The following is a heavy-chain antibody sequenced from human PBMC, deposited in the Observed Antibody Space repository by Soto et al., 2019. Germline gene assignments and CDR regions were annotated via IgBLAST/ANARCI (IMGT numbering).Heavy chain of an antibody. V-gene: IGHV5-51*01. Sequence: GESLKISCKGSGYSFTSYWIGWVRQMPGKGLEWMGIIYPGDSDTRYSPSFQGQVTISADKSISTAYLQWSSLKASDTAMYYCASGYCSSTSCYYGFYWGQGTLVTVSS. D-gene: IGHD2-2*01. CDR1: GYSFTSYW. CDR3: ASGYCSSTSCYYGFY. J-gene: IGHJ4*02. CDR2: IYPGDSDT.